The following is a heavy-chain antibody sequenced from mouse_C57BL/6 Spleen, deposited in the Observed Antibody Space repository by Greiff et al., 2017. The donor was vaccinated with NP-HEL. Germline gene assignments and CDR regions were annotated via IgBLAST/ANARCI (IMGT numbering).Heavy chain of an antibody. V-gene: IGHV5-9-1*02. D-gene: IGHD1-1*01. CDR1: GFTFSSYA. CDR2: ISSGGDYI. Sequence: EVNVVESGEGLVKPGGSLKLSCAASGFTFSSYAMSWVRQTPEKRLEWVAYISSGGDYIYYADTVKGRFTISRDNARNTLYLQMSSLKSEDTAMYYCTRDRFITTVVATYYYAMDYWGQGTSVTVSS. J-gene: IGHJ4*01. CDR3: TRDRFITTVVATYYYAMDY.